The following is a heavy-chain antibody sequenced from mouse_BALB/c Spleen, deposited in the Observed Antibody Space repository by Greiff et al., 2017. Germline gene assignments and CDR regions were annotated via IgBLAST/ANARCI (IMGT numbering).Heavy chain of an antibody. CDR1: GFNIKDYY. J-gene: IGHJ3*01. CDR3: AYCGGGAWLAY. D-gene: IGHD1-1*02. Sequence: VQLKESGAELVRPGALVKLSCKASGFNIKDYYMHWVKQRPEQDLEWIGWIDPENGNTIYDPKFQGKASITADTSSNTAYLQLSSLTSEDTAFYYCAYCGGGAWLAYWGQGTLVTVSA. V-gene: IGHV14-1*02. CDR2: IDPENGNT.